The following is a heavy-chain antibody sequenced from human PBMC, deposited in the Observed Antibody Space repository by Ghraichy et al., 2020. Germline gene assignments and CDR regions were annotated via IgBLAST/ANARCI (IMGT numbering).Heavy chain of an antibody. CDR1: GLTFSGYV. CDR3: AKAWGNCSGGTFPSYNWFDP. V-gene: IGHV3-23*01. D-gene: IGHD2-15*01. J-gene: IGHJ5*02. CDR2: ISANGGNT. Sequence: GGSLRLSCAASGLTFSGYVMNWVRQSPGKGLEWVSSISANGGNTYYADSVKGRFTVSRDNSKNKLYLQMNSVRTEDNAVYYCAKAWGNCSGGTFPSYNWFDPWGQGTLVTVSS.